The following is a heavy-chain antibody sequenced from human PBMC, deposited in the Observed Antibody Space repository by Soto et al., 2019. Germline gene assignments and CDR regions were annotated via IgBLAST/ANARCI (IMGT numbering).Heavy chain of an antibody. CDR3: ARDCRHYVLPEY. J-gene: IGHJ4*02. V-gene: IGHV1-18*01. CDR1: GYSFSTFG. Sequence: QVQMVQSGAEVKKPGATGKVSCKASGYSFSTFGISSVRQAPGQGLEWLGWISTDSGDTKYAENYQDRITMTTDTSTNTAYMELRSLGSDDTAVYYGARDCRHYVLPEYWCQGTLVTVCS. D-gene: IGHD3-16*01. CDR2: ISTDSGDT.